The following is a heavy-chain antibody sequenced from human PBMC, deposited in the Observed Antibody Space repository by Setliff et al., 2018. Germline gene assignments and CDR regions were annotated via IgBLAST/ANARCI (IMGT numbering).Heavy chain of an antibody. D-gene: IGHD6-13*01. CDR1: GGSISSSSYY. J-gene: IGHJ6*02. CDR3: AMSAAGTGFAGHYYAMDV. Sequence: ASETLSLTCTVSGGSISSSSYYWGWIRQPPGKGLEWIGSIYYSGDTYYNPSLQSRVTPSVDTSKNQFSVKLSSVSAADTAVYYCAMSAAGTGFAGHYYAMDVWGQGTTVTVSS. V-gene: IGHV4-39*07. CDR2: IYYSGDT.